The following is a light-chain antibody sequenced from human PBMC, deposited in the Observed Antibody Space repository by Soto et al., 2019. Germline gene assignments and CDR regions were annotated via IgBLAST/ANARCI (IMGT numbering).Light chain of an antibody. J-gene: IGKJ1*01. CDR3: QQYNSYPET. V-gene: IGKV3-15*01. CDR2: GAS. CDR1: QSVGSN. Sequence: EVVFTHSPSTLALSPVERVTRSCRARQSVGSNVAWYQQRPGQAPRLLIYGASTRATGIPARFSGSGSGTEFTLTISSLQPDDFATYYCQQYNSYPETFGQGTQVDI.